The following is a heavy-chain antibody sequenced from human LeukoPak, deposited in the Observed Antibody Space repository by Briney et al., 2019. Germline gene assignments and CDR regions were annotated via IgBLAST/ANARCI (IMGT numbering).Heavy chain of an antibody. Sequence: SETLSLTCTVSGGSISSYYWSWIRQPPGKGLEWIGYIYYSGSTNYNPSLKSRVTISVDTSKNQFSLKLSSVTAADTAVYYCARAPRITIFGVVINDAFDIWGQGTMVTVSS. D-gene: IGHD3-3*01. J-gene: IGHJ3*02. CDR3: ARAPRITIFGVVINDAFDI. CDR1: GGSISSYY. CDR2: IYYSGST. V-gene: IGHV4-59*01.